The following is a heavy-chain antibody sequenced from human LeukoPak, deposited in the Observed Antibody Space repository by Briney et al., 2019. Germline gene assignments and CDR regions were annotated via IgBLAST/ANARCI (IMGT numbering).Heavy chain of an antibody. D-gene: IGHD3-22*01. Sequence: ASVKVSCKASGYTFTSYYMHWVRQAPGQGLEWMGIINPSGGRTSYAQKFQGRVSMTRDMSTSTVYMELSSLRSENTAVYYCARGPGEGGSSGYYYGKPEDPAEYYFDYWGQGTLVTVSS. CDR3: ARGPGEGGSSGYYYGKPEDPAEYYFDY. CDR2: INPSGGRT. V-gene: IGHV1-46*01. CDR1: GYTFTSYY. J-gene: IGHJ4*02.